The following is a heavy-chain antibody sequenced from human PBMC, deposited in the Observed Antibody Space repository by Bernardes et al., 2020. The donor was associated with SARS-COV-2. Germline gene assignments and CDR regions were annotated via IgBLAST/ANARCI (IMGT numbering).Heavy chain of an antibody. Sequence: SETLSLTCTVSGGSISSHYWSWIRQPPGEGLEWIGYIYYSGSTNYNPSLKSRVTISVDTSKNQFSLKLSSVTAADTAVYYCARYYYDSSGYYYSPWGQGTLVTVSS. V-gene: IGHV4-59*11. J-gene: IGHJ5*02. D-gene: IGHD3-22*01. CDR2: IYYSGST. CDR1: GGSISSHY. CDR3: ARYYYDSSGYYYSP.